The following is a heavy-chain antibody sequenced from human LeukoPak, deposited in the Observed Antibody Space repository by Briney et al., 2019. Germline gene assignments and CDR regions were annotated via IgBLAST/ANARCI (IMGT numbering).Heavy chain of an antibody. V-gene: IGHV3-53*01. CDR2: ISTGGST. CDR3: ARDVEARISAAGTFDY. CDR1: GLTVSRHY. D-gene: IGHD6-13*01. Sequence: GGSLRLSCVASGLTVSRHYMTWVRQAPGKGLEWLSVISTGGSTNYADSVKGRFTISRDNSKNILYLQMNSLRAEDTAVYYCARDVEARISAAGTFDYWGQGSLVTVSS. J-gene: IGHJ4*02.